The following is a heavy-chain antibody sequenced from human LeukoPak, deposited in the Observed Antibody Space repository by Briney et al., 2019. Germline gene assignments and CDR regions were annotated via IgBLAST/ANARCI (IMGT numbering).Heavy chain of an antibody. V-gene: IGHV4-34*01. CDR1: GGSFSGYC. J-gene: IGHJ4*02. D-gene: IGHD3-22*01. CDR3: ARAMGTLSSGLGY. CDR2: INHSGST. Sequence: SETLSLTCAVYGGSFSGYCWSWIRQPPGKGLEWIGEINHSGSTNYNPSLKSRVTISVDTSKNQFSLKLSSVTAVDTAVYYCARAMGTLSSGLGYWGQGTLVTVSS.